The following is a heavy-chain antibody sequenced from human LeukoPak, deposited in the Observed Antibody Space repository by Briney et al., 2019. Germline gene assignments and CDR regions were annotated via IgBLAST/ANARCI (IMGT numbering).Heavy chain of an antibody. CDR1: GFAFSSHW. CDR2: INGDGGST. CDR3: ARDEVGAPPIDY. D-gene: IGHD1-26*01. Sequence: PGGSLRLSCEASGFAFSSHWMHWVRQAPGKGPVWVSNINGDGGSTGYADSVKGRFTTSRDNAKNTLYLHMNSLRVEDTAVYYCARDEVGAPPIDYWGQGALVTVSS. V-gene: IGHV3-74*01. J-gene: IGHJ4*02.